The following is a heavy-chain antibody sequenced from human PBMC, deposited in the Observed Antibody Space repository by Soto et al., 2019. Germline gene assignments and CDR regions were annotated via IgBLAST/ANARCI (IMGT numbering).Heavy chain of an antibody. CDR1: GFTFSSYA. CDR2: ISGSGGST. J-gene: IGHJ5*02. CDR3: AKPRVVVAASSWFDP. D-gene: IGHD2-15*01. V-gene: IGHV3-23*01. Sequence: GGSLRLSCAASGFTFSSYAMSWVRQAPGKGLEWVSAISGSGGSTYYADSVKGRFTISRDNSKNTLYLQMSSLRAEDTAVYYCAKPRVVVAASSWFDPWGQGTLVTVSS.